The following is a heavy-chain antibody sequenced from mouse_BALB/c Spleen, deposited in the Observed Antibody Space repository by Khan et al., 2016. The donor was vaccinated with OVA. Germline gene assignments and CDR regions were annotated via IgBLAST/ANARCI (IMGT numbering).Heavy chain of an antibody. CDR2: ITTYSGDT. V-gene: IGHV1S137*01. Sequence: QVQLKQSGPELVRPGVSVKISCKASGYTFTDYGMHWVRQSPAKSLEWIGVITTYSGDTNYNQKFKGKATMTVDKSSSTAYMELARLTSEDSAIYYCARLTLRLDYWGQGTSVTVSS. D-gene: IGHD1-1*01. CDR3: ARLTLRLDY. J-gene: IGHJ4*01. CDR1: GYTFTDYG.